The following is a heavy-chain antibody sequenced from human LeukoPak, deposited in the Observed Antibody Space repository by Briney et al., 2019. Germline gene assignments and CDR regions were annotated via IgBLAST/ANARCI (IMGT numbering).Heavy chain of an antibody. D-gene: IGHD6-13*01. V-gene: IGHV3-33*01. J-gene: IGHJ4*02. Sequence: GGSLRLSCAASGFTFSSFGMHWVRQAPGKGLEWVAVIWYDASNKYYADSVKGRCTISRDNSKNTLYLQMNSLRDDDTAVYYCVRGVGVSRFNYLDSWGQGTLVIVSS. CDR3: VRGVGVSRFNYLDS. CDR1: GFTFSSFG. CDR2: IWYDASNK.